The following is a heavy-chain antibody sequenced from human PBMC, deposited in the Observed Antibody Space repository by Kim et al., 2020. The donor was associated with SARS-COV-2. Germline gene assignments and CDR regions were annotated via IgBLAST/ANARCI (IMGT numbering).Heavy chain of an antibody. CDR3: ARDGLSERYFDY. CDR1: GGSISSSSYY. CDR2: IYYSGST. V-gene: IGHV4-39*02. D-gene: IGHD1-1*01. J-gene: IGHJ4*02. Sequence: SETLSLTCTVSGGSISSSSYYWGWIRQPPGKGLEWIGSIYYSGSTYYNPSLKSRVTISVDTSKNQFSLKLSSVTAADTAVYYCARDGLSERYFDYWGQGTLVTVSS.